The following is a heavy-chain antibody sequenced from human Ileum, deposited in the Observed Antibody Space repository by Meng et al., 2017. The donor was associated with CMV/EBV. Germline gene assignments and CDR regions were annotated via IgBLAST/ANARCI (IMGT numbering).Heavy chain of an antibody. D-gene: IGHD3-3*01. CDR3: AHRQEWDFDY. CDR1: GFTFSSYG. CDR2: IRYDGSNK. V-gene: IGHV3-30*02. J-gene: IGHJ4*02. Sequence: GGSLRLSCAASGFTFSSYGMHWVRQAPGKGLEWVAFIRYDGSNKYYADSVKGRFTISRDNSKNTLYLQMNSLRAEDTAVYYCAHRQEWDFDYWGQGTLVTVSS.